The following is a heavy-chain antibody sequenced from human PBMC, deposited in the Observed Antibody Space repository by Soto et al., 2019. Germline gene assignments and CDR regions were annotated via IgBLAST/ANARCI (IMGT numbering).Heavy chain of an antibody. V-gene: IGHV4-34*06. J-gene: IGHJ4*02. Sequence: PSETLSLTCAVQGGSFSGYIWTWIRQPPGKGLQWIGQINHSGSTYYNPSLKSRVTISLFTSNDQFSLELDSVTAADTALYYCVKGLNIDSNSGWFYFDYWGQGTVVTVS. CDR1: GGSFSGYI. CDR2: INHSGST. CDR3: VKGLNIDSNSGWFYFDY. D-gene: IGHD6-19*01.